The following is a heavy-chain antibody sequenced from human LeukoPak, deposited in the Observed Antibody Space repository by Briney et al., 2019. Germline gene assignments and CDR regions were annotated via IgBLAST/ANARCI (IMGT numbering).Heavy chain of an antibody. CDR2: ISSSGSTI. CDR3: ARDRLARGYSYGGDY. J-gene: IGHJ4*02. CDR1: GFTFSSYA. Sequence: PGGSLRLSCAASGFTFSSYAMSWIRQAPGKGLEWVSYISSSGSTIYYADSVKGRFTISRDNAKNSLYLQMNSLRAEDTAVYYCARDRLARGYSYGGDYWGQGTLVTVSS. V-gene: IGHV3-11*01. D-gene: IGHD5-18*01.